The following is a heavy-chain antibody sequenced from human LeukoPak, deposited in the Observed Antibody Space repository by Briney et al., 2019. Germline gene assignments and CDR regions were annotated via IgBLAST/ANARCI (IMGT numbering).Heavy chain of an antibody. D-gene: IGHD3-22*01. CDR2: ISSSSSYI. Sequence: AGGSLRLSCAASGFIVSSNYMSWVRQAPGKGLEWVSSISSSSSYIYYADSVKGRFTISRDNAKNSLYLQMNSLRAEDTAVYYCARVLDYYDSSGYRREDGLYAFDIWGQGTMVTVSS. V-gene: IGHV3-21*01. CDR1: GFIVSSNY. CDR3: ARVLDYYDSSGYRREDGLYAFDI. J-gene: IGHJ3*02.